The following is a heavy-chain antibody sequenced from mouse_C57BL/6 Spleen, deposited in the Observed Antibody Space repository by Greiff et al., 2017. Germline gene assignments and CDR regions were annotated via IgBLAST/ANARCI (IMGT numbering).Heavy chain of an antibody. CDR3: ARAGTEDY. J-gene: IGHJ2*01. CDR2: INPYNGGT. V-gene: IGHV1-26*01. D-gene: IGHD4-1*01. Sequence: EVQLQQSGPELVKPGASVKISCKASGYTFTDYYMNWVKQSPGKSLEWIGDINPYNGGTSYNQKFKGKATLTVDKSSSTAYMELRSLASEDSAVYYCARAGTEDYWGQGTTLTVSS. CDR1: GYTFTDYY.